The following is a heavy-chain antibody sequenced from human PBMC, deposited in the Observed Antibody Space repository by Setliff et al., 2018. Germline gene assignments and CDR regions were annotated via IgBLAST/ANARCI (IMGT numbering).Heavy chain of an antibody. CDR2: ISSRSSTI. V-gene: IGHV3-48*01. D-gene: IGHD4-4*01. Sequence: GGSLRLSCAASGFTFSRYSMNWVRQAPGKGLEWVSYISSRSSTIYYADSVKGRFTISRDNAKNSLYLQMNSLRAEDTAVYYCAREGDTVNWFDPWGQGTLVTVSS. CDR3: AREGDTVNWFDP. CDR1: GFTFSRYS. J-gene: IGHJ5*02.